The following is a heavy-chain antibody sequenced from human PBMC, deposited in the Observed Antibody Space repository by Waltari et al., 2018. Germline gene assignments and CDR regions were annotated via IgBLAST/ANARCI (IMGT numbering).Heavy chain of an antibody. CDR3: AKDSGRFSADF. CDR2: INPRGGSA. CDR1: GYSLINYY. D-gene: IGHD1-26*01. V-gene: IGHV1-46*01. Sequence: QVQLEQSGAEVKKPGASVKVSCKASGYSLINYYMPWVRQAPGQGLEWMGIINPRGGSATYAEKFQGRVTMTRDTSTSTDYMELSDLRSEDTAVYFCAKDSGRFSADFWGQGTLVTVSS. J-gene: IGHJ4*02.